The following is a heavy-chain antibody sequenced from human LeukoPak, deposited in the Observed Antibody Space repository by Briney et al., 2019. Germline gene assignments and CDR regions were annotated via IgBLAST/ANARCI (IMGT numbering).Heavy chain of an antibody. V-gene: IGHV3-30*19. CDR3: ARSEHYYDSSGDY. CDR2: IWYDGSNK. J-gene: IGHJ4*02. Sequence: GGSLRLSCATSGFTFSSYGMHWVRQAPGKGLEWVAVIWYDGSNKYYADSVKGRFTISRDNSKNTLYLQMNSLRAEDTAVYYCARSEHYYDSSGDYWGQGTLVTVSS. CDR1: GFTFSSYG. D-gene: IGHD3-22*01.